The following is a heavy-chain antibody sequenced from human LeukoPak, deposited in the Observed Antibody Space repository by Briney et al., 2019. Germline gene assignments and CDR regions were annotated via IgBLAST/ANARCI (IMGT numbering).Heavy chain of an antibody. V-gene: IGHV4-59*08. CDR1: GGSISSYY. J-gene: IGHJ5*02. D-gene: IGHD2-15*01. CDR2: IYYSGST. CDR3: ARRGYCSGGSCYPTRFHWFDP. Sequence: SETLSLTCTVSGGSISSYYWSWIRKPPGKGLEWIGYIYYSGSTNYNPSLKSRVTISVDTSKNQFSLKLSSVTAADTAVYYCARRGYCSGGSCYPTRFHWFDPWGQGTLVTVSS.